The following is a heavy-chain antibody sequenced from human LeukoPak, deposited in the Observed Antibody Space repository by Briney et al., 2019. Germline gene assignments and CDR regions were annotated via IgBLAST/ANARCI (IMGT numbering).Heavy chain of an antibody. CDR3: TAIVVVPAAHDPSLDY. J-gene: IGHJ4*02. V-gene: IGHV3-30*03. D-gene: IGHD2-2*01. Sequence: PGRSLRLSCAASGFTFSSYGMHWVRQAPGKGLEWVAVISYDGSIKYYADSVKGRFTISRDSSKNTLYLQMNSLKTEDTAVYYCTAIVVVPAAHDPSLDYWGQGTLVTVSS. CDR1: GFTFSSYG. CDR2: ISYDGSIK.